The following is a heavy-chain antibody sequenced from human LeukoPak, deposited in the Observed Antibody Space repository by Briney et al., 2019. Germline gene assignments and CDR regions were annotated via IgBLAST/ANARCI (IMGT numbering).Heavy chain of an antibody. Sequence: RASVKVSCKASGFTFTRSAMQWVRQARGQRLEGVGWLVVGSGNTNYAQTLQERVTITRDMSTSTAYRELSSLRSEDTAVYYCAADSYPYCSSTSCTEQQPWGQGTLVTVSS. D-gene: IGHD2-2*01. CDR3: AADSYPYCSSTSCTEQQP. CDR1: GFTFTRSA. V-gene: IGHV1-58*02. CDR2: LVVGSGNT. J-gene: IGHJ4*02.